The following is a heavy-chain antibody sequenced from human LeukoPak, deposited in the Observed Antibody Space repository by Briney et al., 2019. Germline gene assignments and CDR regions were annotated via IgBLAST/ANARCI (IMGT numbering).Heavy chain of an antibody. CDR1: GFTFSSYG. Sequence: PGGSLRLSCAASGFTFSSYGMSWVRQAPGKGLEWVSSISSSSSYISYADSMRGRFTISGDNAKNSLYLQMNSLRAEDTAVYYCARGSYRSGGSCYSSLFVLFDPWGQGTLVTVSS. V-gene: IGHV3-21*01. CDR2: ISSSSSYI. CDR3: ARGSYRSGGSCYSSLFVLFDP. J-gene: IGHJ5*02. D-gene: IGHD2-15*01.